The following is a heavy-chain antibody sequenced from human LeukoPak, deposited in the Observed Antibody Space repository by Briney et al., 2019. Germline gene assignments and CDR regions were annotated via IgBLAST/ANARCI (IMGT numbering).Heavy chain of an antibody. D-gene: IGHD4-23*01. Sequence: GGSLRLSCAASGFTFSSYWMNWARQAPGKGLEWVASINHNGNVNYYVDSVKGRFTISRDNAKNSLYLQMNSLRAEDTAVYYCARDRTVVTPDYWGQGTLVTVSS. CDR1: GFTFSSYW. V-gene: IGHV3-7*01. CDR3: ARDRTVVTPDY. CDR2: INHNGNVN. J-gene: IGHJ4*02.